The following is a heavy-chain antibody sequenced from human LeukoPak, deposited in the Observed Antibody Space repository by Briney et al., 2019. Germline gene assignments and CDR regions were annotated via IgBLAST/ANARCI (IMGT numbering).Heavy chain of an antibody. J-gene: IGHJ4*02. D-gene: IGHD2-21*01. CDR3: TTDSPLLPVVRAVGFDY. V-gene: IGHV3-15*01. Sequence: AGGSLRLSCAASGFTFGNAWMSWVRQAPGKGLEWVGRIKSKTDGGITDYAAPVKGRFTISRDDSKNTLYLQMNSLKTEDTAVYYCTTDSPLLPVVRAVGFDYWGQGTLVTVSS. CDR1: GFTFGNAW. CDR2: IKSKTDGGIT.